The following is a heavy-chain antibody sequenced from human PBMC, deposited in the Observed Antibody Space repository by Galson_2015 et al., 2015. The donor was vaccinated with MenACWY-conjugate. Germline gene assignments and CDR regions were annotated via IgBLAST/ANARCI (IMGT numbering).Heavy chain of an antibody. V-gene: IGHV3-7*03. CDR1: GFSFSGSW. Sequence: SLRLSCAASGFSFSGSWMSWVRQAPGKGLEWVANIKQDASEKYYVDSVKGRFAISRDNAKTSLYLQMNSLGAEDTAVYYCAKADGDYDPLTGQLRSWLDPWGQGTLVTVSS. D-gene: IGHD3-9*01. CDR2: IKQDASEK. J-gene: IGHJ5*02. CDR3: AKADGDYDPLTGQLRSWLDP.